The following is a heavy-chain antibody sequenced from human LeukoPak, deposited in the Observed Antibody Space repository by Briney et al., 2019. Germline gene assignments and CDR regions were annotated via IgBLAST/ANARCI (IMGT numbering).Heavy chain of an antibody. Sequence: ASVKVSCKASGYTFTSYGISWGRQAPGQGLEWMGWINTYNGNTKYVQKLQGRVTMTTDTSTSTAYMKLRSLRSDHTAVYYCERHPLDGFDYWGQGPLDSVSS. CDR2: INTYNGNT. CDR1: GYTFTSYG. V-gene: IGHV1-18*01. D-gene: IGHD4-17*01. J-gene: IGHJ4*02. CDR3: ERHPLDGFDY.